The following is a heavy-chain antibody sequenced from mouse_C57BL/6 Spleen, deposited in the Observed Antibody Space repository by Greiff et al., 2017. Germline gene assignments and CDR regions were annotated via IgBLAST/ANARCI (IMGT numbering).Heavy chain of an antibody. CDR1: GYAFTNYL. V-gene: IGHV1-54*01. J-gene: IGHJ4*01. CDR2: INPGSGGT. D-gene: IGHD4-1*01. Sequence: QVQLQQSGAELVRPGTSVKVSCKASGYAFTNYLIEWVKQRPGQGLEWIGVINPGSGGTNYNEKFKGKATLTADKSSSTAYMQLSSLTSADSAVYFCARRRLGAMDYWGQGTSGTVSS. CDR3: ARRRLGAMDY.